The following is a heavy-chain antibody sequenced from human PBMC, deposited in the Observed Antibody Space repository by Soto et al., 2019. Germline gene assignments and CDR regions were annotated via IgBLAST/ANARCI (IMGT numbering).Heavy chain of an antibody. V-gene: IGHV3-48*02. CDR1: GFTFRSYS. CDR2: ISSNSRFI. Sequence: EVQLVEYGGGLVPPGGSLRISWVASGFTFRSYSMNWVRQAPGKGLEWVSYISSNSRFIHYADPVKGRFTISRDNAKNSLYLQMNSLRDEDTAVYYCARDFAWACDYWGQGTLLTVSP. CDR3: ARDFAWACDY. J-gene: IGHJ4*02. D-gene: IGHD1-26*01.